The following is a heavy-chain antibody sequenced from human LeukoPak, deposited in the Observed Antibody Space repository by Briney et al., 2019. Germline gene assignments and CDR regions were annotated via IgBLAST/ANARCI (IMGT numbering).Heavy chain of an antibody. V-gene: IGHV4-34*01. Sequence: PSETLSLTCAVYGGSFSGYYWSWIRQPPGKGLEWIGEINHSGSTNYNPSLKSRVTISVDTSKNQFSLKLSSVTAADTAVYYCARGYYDFWSGYQIRPFDPWGQGTLVTVSS. D-gene: IGHD3-3*01. CDR2: INHSGST. CDR1: GGSFSGYY. CDR3: ARGYYDFWSGYQIRPFDP. J-gene: IGHJ5*02.